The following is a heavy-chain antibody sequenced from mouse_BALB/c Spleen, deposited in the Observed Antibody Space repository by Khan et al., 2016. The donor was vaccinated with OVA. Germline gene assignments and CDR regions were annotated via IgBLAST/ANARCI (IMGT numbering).Heavy chain of an antibody. Sequence: VQLQQSGPELVKPGASVKMSCKASGYTFTSYIMHWVKQKPGQGLEWIGYINPYNDGTKYNEKFKGKATLTSDNSSRIAYMDLNSLTSEDFAVYYCARDYGSSYWCTYWGQGTLVTVSA. CDR2: INPYNDGT. V-gene: IGHV1S136*01. J-gene: IGHJ3*01. CDR3: ARDYGSSYWCTY. D-gene: IGHD1-1*01. CDR1: GYTFTSYI.